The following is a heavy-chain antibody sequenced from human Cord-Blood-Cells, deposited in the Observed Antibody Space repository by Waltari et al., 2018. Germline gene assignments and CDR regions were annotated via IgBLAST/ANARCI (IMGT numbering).Heavy chain of an antibody. D-gene: IGHD6-13*01. CDR1: GGSISSHY. CDR3: ARGREGSSSWYYFDY. V-gene: IGHV4-59*11. CDR2: IYYSGST. Sequence: QVQLQESGPGLVKPSETLSLTCTVSGGSISSHYWSWIRQPPGKGLEWIGYIYYSGSTNYNPSLKSRVTISVDTSKNQVSLKLSSVTAADTAVYYCARGREGSSSWYYFDYWGQGTLVTVSS. J-gene: IGHJ4*02.